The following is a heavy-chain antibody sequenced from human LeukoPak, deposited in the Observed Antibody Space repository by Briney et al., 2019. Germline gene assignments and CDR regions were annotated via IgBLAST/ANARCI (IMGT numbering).Heavy chain of an antibody. Sequence: SETLSLTCTVSGGSISSSSYYWGWIRQPPGKGLEWIGSIYYSGSTYYNPSLKSRVIISVDTSKNQFSLKLSSVTAADTAVYYCARGATVTTIVDWGQGTLVTVSS. CDR1: GGSISSSSYY. D-gene: IGHD4-17*01. CDR2: IYYSGST. CDR3: ARGATVTTIVD. V-gene: IGHV4-39*07. J-gene: IGHJ4*02.